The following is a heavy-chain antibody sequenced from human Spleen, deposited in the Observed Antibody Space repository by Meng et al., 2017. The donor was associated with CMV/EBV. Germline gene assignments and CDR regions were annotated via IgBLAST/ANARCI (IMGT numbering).Heavy chain of an antibody. CDR3: ATNRDFQH. Sequence: ASVKVSCKASGYSSTNYDINWVRQATGQGLEWMGWMSPGSGNAGYAQKFQGRVTMTRNTSISTAYMELSSLRSEDTAVYYCATNRDFQHWGQGTLVTVSS. V-gene: IGHV1-8*02. CDR1: GYSSTNYD. CDR2: MSPGSGNA. J-gene: IGHJ1*01.